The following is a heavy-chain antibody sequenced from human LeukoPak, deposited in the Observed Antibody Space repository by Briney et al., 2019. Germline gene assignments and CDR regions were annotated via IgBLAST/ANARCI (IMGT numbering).Heavy chain of an antibody. CDR3: AKAGRGGAITMVRGVKGDYYYMDV. CDR1: GFPLSRSA. CDR2: FSGSGGST. J-gene: IGHJ6*03. Sequence: GGSLRLSCAASGFPLSRSAMSWVRQAPGKGLECISGFSGSGGSTYYADSVKGRFTISRDNSKNMLYLQMTSLRAEDTAVYYCAKAGRGGAITMVRGVKGDYYYMDVWGKGTTVTISS. D-gene: IGHD3-10*01. V-gene: IGHV3-23*01.